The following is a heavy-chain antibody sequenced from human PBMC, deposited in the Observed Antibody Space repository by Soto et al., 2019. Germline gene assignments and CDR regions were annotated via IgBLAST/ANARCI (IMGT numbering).Heavy chain of an antibody. CDR3: ASPDIAAAGTGFDY. Sequence: ASVKVSCKVSGYTLTELSMHWVRQAPGKGLEWMGGFDPEDGETIYAQKFQGRVTMTEDTSTDTAYMELSSLRSEDTAVYYCASPDIAAAGTGFDYWGQGTLVTVS. D-gene: IGHD6-13*01. J-gene: IGHJ4*02. V-gene: IGHV1-24*01. CDR1: GYTLTELS. CDR2: FDPEDGET.